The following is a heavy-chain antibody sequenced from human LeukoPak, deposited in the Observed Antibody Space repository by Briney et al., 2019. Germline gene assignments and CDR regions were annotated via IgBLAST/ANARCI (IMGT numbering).Heavy chain of an antibody. V-gene: IGHV4-39*07. CDR1: GGSISNRNYH. Sequence: SETLSLTCTVSGGSISNRNYHWGWIRQPPGKGLEWIGSICSSGSAYYNPSLKSRVTISVDTSKNQFSLKLSSVTAADTAVYYCARGARYNWNYYFVLDYWGQGTLVTVSS. J-gene: IGHJ4*02. D-gene: IGHD1-7*01. CDR3: ARGARYNWNYYFVLDY. CDR2: ICSSGSA.